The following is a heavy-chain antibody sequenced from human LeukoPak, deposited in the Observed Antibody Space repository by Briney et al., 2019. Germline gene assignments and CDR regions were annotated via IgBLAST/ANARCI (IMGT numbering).Heavy chain of an antibody. J-gene: IGHJ4*02. CDR2: MNPNSGNT. CDR3: ARGPIAAAGPPDEDYYFDY. D-gene: IGHD6-13*01. Sequence: ASVKVSCKASGYTFTSYDINWARQATGQGLEWMGWMNPNSGNTGYAQKFQGRVTMTRNTSISTAYMELSSLRSEDTAVYYCARGPIAAAGPPDEDYYFDYWGQGTLATVSS. CDR1: GYTFTSYD. V-gene: IGHV1-8*01.